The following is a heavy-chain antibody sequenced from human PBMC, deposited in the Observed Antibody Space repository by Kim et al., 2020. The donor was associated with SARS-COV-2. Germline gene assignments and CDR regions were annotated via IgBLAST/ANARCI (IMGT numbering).Heavy chain of an antibody. J-gene: IGHJ6*02. CDR3: ATHPLLRYFDEESYYYGMDV. CDR2: IWYDGSNK. V-gene: IGHV3-33*01. Sequence: GGSLRLSCAASGFTFSSYGMHWVRQAPGKGLEWVAVIWYDGSNKYYADSVKGRFTISRDNSKNTLYLQMNSLRAEDTAVYYCATHPLLRYFDEESYYYGMDVWGQGTTVTVSS. CDR1: GFTFSSYG. D-gene: IGHD3-9*01.